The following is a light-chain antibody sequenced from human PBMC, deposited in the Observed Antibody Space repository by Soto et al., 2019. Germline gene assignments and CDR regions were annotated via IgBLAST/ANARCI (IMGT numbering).Light chain of an antibody. CDR2: AAS. J-gene: IGKJ4*01. V-gene: IGKV1-27*01. CDR1: QDINNY. CDR3: QKYNSAPLT. Sequence: DIQMTQSPSAMSASVGDRVTITCRASQDINNYLVWFQQKPGTVPKRLIYAASSLQSGVPSRFSGSGSGTDFTLTISSLQPEDVATYYCQKYNSAPLTFGGGTKVDIK.